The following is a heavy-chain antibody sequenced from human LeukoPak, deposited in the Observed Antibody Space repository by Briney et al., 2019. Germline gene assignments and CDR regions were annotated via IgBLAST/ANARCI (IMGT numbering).Heavy chain of an antibody. CDR2: IYYSGST. CDR1: GGSISSYY. J-gene: IGHJ6*02. V-gene: IGHV4-59*12. Sequence: SETLSLTCTVSGGSISSYYWSWIRQPPGKGLEWIGYIYYSGSTYYNPSLKSRVTISVDTSKNQFSLKLSSVTAADTAVYYCARKNYYGMDVWGQGTTVTVSS. CDR3: ARKNYYGMDV.